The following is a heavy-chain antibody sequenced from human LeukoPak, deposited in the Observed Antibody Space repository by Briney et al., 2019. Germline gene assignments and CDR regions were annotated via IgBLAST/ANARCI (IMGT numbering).Heavy chain of an antibody. CDR1: GFTLDDYG. CDR2: INWNGGST. D-gene: IGHD6-19*01. CDR3: ARDGRSGWYADY. V-gene: IGHV3-20*04. J-gene: IGHJ4*02. Sequence: PGGSLRLSCAASGFTLDDYGMSWVRQAPGKGLEWVSGINWNGGSTGYTDSLKGRFTISRDNAKNSLYLEMNGLRAEDTAFYYCARDGRSGWYADYWGQGTLVTVSS.